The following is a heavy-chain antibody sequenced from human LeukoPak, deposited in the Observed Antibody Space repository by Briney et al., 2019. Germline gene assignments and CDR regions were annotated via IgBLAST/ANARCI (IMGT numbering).Heavy chain of an antibody. CDR2: IYPGDSDT. CDR3: ARPHYYGSGSYYY. J-gene: IGHJ4*02. CDR1: GYSFTSYW. D-gene: IGHD3-10*01. V-gene: IGHV5-51*01. Sequence: GESLKISCQGSGYSFTSYWIGWVRQMPGKGLEWMGIIYPGDSDTRYSPTFQGQVTISADKSISTAYLQWSSLKASDTAMYYCARPHYYGSGSYYYRGQGTLVTVSS.